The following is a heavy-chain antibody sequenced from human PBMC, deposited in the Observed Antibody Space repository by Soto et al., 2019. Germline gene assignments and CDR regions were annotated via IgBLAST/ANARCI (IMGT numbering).Heavy chain of an antibody. CDR1: GFTFSSYE. CDR2: ISSGSSSM. CDR3: ARDLGVGEAGFEY. Sequence: EVQLVESGGGLVQPGGSLRLSCEVSGFTFSSYEMNWVRQAPGKGLEWVSYISSGSSSMYYAGSVKGRFTISRDNAKSSLYLQMTSLRAEDTAVYYCARDLGVGEAGFEYWGQGTLVTVSS. V-gene: IGHV3-48*03. D-gene: IGHD6-13*01. J-gene: IGHJ4*02.